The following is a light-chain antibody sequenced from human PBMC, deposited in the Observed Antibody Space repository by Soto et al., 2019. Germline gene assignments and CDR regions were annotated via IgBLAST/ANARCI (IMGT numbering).Light chain of an antibody. Sequence: IVMTQSPATLSLSPGERATLSCRASQSVSRNLAWYQQKPGQAPRLLIYGASTRATGIPARFSGSGSGTDVTITISSLEPEDGAVYYCQQRSNWPRTFGQGTKVDIK. J-gene: IGKJ1*01. CDR3: QQRSNWPRT. CDR2: GAS. CDR1: QSVSRN. V-gene: IGKV3-11*01.